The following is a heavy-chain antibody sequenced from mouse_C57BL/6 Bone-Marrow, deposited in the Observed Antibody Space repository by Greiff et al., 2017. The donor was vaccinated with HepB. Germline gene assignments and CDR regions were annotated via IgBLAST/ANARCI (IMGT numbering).Heavy chain of an antibody. Sequence: VQLQQPGAELVKPGASVKMSCKASGYTFTSYWITWVKQRPGQGLEWIGDIYPGSGSTNYNEKFKSKATLTVDTSSSTAYMQLSSLTSEDAAVYYCARGDYGSSYPWGTGTTVTVSS. V-gene: IGHV1-55*01. CDR1: GYTFTSYW. CDR2: IYPGSGST. J-gene: IGHJ1*03. D-gene: IGHD1-1*01. CDR3: ARGDYGSSYP.